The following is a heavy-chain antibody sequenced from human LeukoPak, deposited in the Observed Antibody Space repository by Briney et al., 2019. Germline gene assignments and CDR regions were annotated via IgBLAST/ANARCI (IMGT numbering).Heavy chain of an antibody. CDR1: GYTFTNYG. CDR2: ISAYNGNT. V-gene: IGHV1-18*01. D-gene: IGHD3-9*01. CDR3: ARARLLRYHDWLLYHSNWFDP. Sequence: ASVKVSCEASGYTFTNYGISWVRQAPGQGLEWMGWISAYNGNTNYAQKLQGRVTMTTDTSTSTAYMELRGLRSDDTAVYYCARARLLRYHDWLLYHSNWFDPWGQGTLVTVSS. J-gene: IGHJ5*02.